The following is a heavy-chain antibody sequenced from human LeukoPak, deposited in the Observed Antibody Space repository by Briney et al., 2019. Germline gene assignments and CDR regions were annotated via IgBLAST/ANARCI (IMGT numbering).Heavy chain of an antibody. CDR2: IIPILGIA. V-gene: IGHV1-69*04. CDR3: ARPDYGSGSYYSHDALDI. CDR1: GGTFISYA. Sequence: ASVKVSCKASGGTFISYAISWVRQAPGQGLEWMGRIIPILGIANYAQKFQGRVTITADKSTSTAYMELSSLRSEDTAVYYCARPDYGSGSYYSHDALDIWGQGTMVTVSS. J-gene: IGHJ3*02. D-gene: IGHD3-10*01.